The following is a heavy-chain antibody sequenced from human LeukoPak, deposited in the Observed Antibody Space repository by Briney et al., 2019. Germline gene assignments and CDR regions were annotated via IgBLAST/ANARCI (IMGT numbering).Heavy chain of an antibody. Sequence: SETLSLTCTVSGRSISSYYWSWIRQPAGKGMEWIGYIHYSGSTNYNPSLKSRVTISIDTSKNHFSLKLSSVTAADTAVYYCARGGSRGWLDYWGQGTLVTVSS. CDR3: ARGGSRGWLDY. CDR1: GRSISSYY. D-gene: IGHD6-19*01. CDR2: IHYSGST. V-gene: IGHV4-59*01. J-gene: IGHJ4*02.